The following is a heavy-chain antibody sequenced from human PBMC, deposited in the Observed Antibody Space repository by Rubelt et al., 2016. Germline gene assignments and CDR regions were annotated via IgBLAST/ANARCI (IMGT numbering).Heavy chain of an antibody. CDR1: GYSFTSYW. CDR3: ARHAGDGGNSEDWFDS. Sequence: EVQLVQSGAEVKKPGESLRISCKGSGYSFTSYWISWVRQMPGKGLEWMGRIDPSDSYTNYSPSCQGNVTISADKSISTAYLQWSSLKASDTAMYYCARHAGDGGNSEDWFDSWGQGTLVTVSS. J-gene: IGHJ5*01. V-gene: IGHV5-10-1*01. CDR2: IDPSDSYT. D-gene: IGHD4-23*01.